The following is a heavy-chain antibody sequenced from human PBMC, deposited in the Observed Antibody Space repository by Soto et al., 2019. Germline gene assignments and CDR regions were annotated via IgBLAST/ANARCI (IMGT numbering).Heavy chain of an antibody. CDR1: GLDFGVYP. Sequence: EVQLVESGGGVMQPWGSLRLSCAASGLDFGVYPMNWVRQAPGKGLEWVSYIGARGFPIYYADSVRGRFAMSRDNANNSVFLQMDSLRAEDTAQYFCATEPFDYWGRGALVTVSS. J-gene: IGHJ4*02. V-gene: IGHV3-48*04. CDR2: IGARGFPI. CDR3: ATEPFDY.